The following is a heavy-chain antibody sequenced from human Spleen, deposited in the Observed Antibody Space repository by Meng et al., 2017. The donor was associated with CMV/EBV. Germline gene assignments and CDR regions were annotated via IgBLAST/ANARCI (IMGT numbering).Heavy chain of an antibody. D-gene: IGHD5-12*01. CDR3: ARKHAPSGYARNWVGP. CDR1: SIGSGGYF. V-gene: IGHV4-31*02. J-gene: IGHJ5*02. Sequence: SIGSGGYFWRWIRHHPGQGLEWSGHTDYSGRTYSNPSLKSRLIILVDTSKNQFSLRLNSVTDADTAVYYCARKHAPSGYARNWVGPWGQGTLVTVSS. CDR2: TDYSGRT.